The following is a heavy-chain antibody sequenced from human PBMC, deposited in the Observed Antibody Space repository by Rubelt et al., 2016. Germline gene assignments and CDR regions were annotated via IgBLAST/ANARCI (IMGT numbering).Heavy chain of an antibody. J-gene: IGHJ3*02. CDR1: GGSLSGFY. CDR2: VYSGGTT. D-gene: IGHD1-26*01. V-gene: IGHV4-59*01. CDR3: ARVLGGTYYDAFDM. Sequence: QVQLQQSGPGLVKPSETLSLSCSVSGGSLSGFYWSWIRQPPGKGLEWIGNVYSGGTTNYNPSLKSRVTISVDRPNNQFFLEVTSVTAADTATYYCARVLGGTYYDAFDMWGQGTVVTVFS.